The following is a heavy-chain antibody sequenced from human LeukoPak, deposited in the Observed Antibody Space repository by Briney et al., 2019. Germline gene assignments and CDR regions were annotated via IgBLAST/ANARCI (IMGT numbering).Heavy chain of an antibody. D-gene: IGHD5-12*01. CDR2: TIPILGIA. V-gene: IGHV1-69*04. CDR1: GGTFSSYA. Sequence: GASVTVSCKASGGTFSSYAISCVRQAPGQGLEWMGRTIPILGIANYAQKFQGRVTITADKSTSTAYMELSSLRSEDTAVYYCARNSGPALDWGQGTLVTVSS. J-gene: IGHJ4*02. CDR3: ARNSGPALD.